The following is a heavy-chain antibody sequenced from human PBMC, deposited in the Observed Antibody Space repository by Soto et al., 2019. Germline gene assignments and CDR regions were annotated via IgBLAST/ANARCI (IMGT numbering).Heavy chain of an antibody. V-gene: IGHV5-10-1*01. J-gene: IGHJ3*02. CDR1: GYRSIDYW. CDR2: IDPSDSYI. CDR3: ANVDVTFGSINDFDR. Sequence: PGVSLKISCKGSGYRSIDYWIFWVRQTPGKGLEWMGRIDPSDSYITYSPSFQGHVIISADKSINSAFLTWTSLKASDSAIYYCANVDVTFGSINDFDRWGQGTMVTVS. D-gene: IGHD5-12*01.